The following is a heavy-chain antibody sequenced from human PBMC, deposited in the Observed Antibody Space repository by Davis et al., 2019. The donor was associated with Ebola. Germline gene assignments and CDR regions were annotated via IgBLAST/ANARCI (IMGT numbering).Heavy chain of an antibody. V-gene: IGHV5-10-1*01. CDR1: GYSFTSYW. Sequence: GESLKISCKGSGYSFTSYWISWVRQMPGKGLEWMGRIDPSDSYTNYSPSFQGHVTISADKSISTAYLQWSSLKASDTAMYYCATDAGYCSSTSCYTDYWGQGTLVTVSS. CDR3: ATDAGYCSSTSCYTDY. J-gene: IGHJ4*02. D-gene: IGHD2-2*02. CDR2: IDPSDSYT.